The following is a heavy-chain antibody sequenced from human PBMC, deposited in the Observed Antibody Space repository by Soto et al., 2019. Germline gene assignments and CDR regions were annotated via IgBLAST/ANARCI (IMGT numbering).Heavy chain of an antibody. D-gene: IGHD2-2*01. CDR3: EKEAVVRAALISEAEYFQH. CDR2: INHSGST. V-gene: IGHV4-34*01. CDR1: GGSFSGYY. J-gene: IGHJ1*01. Sequence: QVQLQQWGAGLLKPSETLSLTCAVYGGSFSGYYWSWIRQPPGKGLEWIGEINHSGSTNYNPSPKSRVTISGDTSKNQCSLKLSSVTAAETAVYYCEKEAVVRAALISEAEYFQHWGKGTLVTVCS.